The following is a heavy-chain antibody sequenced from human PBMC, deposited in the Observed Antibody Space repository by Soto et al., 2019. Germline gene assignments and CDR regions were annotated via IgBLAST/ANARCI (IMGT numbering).Heavy chain of an antibody. V-gene: IGHV1-3*01. Sequence: ASVKVSCKASGYTFTSYAMHWVRQAPGQRLEWMGWINAGNGNTKYSQKFQGRVTITRDTSASTAYMELSSLRSEDTAVYYCARLGFGELYRDAFDIWGQGTMVTVSS. CDR3: ARLGFGELYRDAFDI. J-gene: IGHJ3*02. CDR2: INAGNGNT. CDR1: GYTFTSYA. D-gene: IGHD3-10*01.